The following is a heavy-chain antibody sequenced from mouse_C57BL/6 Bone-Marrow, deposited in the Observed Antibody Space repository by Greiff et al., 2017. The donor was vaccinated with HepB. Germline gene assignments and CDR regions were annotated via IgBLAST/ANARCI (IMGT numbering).Heavy chain of an antibody. D-gene: IGHD3-2*02. J-gene: IGHJ3*01. Sequence: QVQLQQSGPELVKPGASVKISCKASGYAFSSSWMNWVKQRPGKGLEWIGRIYPGDGDTNYNGKFKGKATLTADKSSSTAYMQLSSLTSEDSAVYFCAETAQDGFAYWGQGTLVTVSA. V-gene: IGHV1-82*01. CDR3: AETAQDGFAY. CDR2: IYPGDGDT. CDR1: GYAFSSSW.